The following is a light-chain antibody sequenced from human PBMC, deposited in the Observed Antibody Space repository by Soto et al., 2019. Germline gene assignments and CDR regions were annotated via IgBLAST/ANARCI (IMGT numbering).Light chain of an antibody. CDR1: QTVRNNY. CDR2: GAS. V-gene: IGKV3-20*01. CDR3: QQYGSSFWT. Sequence: EIVMTQSPATLSVSPGERATLSCRASQTVRNNYLAWYQQKPGQAPRLLIYGASSRATGIPDRFSGSGSGTDFTLTISRLEPEDFAVYYCQQYGSSFWTFGQGTKVDIK. J-gene: IGKJ1*01.